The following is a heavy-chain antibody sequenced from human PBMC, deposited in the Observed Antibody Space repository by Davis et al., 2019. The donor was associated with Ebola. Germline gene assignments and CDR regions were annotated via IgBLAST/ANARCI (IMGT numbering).Heavy chain of an antibody. J-gene: IGHJ6*02. CDR3: AKDISPSLFGNYYYYGMDV. V-gene: IGHV3-9*01. CDR1: GFTFDDYA. CDR2: ISWNSGSI. Sequence: SLKISCAASGFTFDDYAMHWVRQAPGKGLEWVSGISWNSGSIGYADSVKGRFTISRDNAKNSLYLQMNSLRAEDTALYYCAKDISPSLFGNYYYYGMDVWGQGTTVTVSS. D-gene: IGHD3-3*01.